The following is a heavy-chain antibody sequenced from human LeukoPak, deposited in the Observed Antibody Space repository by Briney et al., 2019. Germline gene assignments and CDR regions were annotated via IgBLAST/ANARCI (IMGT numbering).Heavy chain of an antibody. J-gene: IGHJ4*02. D-gene: IGHD3-10*01. Sequence: PSETLSLTCTVSGGSISSGGYYWSWIRQHPGKGLEWIGYIYYSGSTYYNPSLKSRISISVDTSKNQFSLKLSSVTAADTAVYYCARGSRLYYYGLFWGQGTLVTVSS. CDR2: IYYSGST. V-gene: IGHV4-31*03. CDR1: GGSISSGGYY. CDR3: ARGSRLYYYGLF.